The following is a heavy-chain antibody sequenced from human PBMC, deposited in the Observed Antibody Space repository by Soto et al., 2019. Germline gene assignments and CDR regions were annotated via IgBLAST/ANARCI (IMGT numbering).Heavy chain of an antibody. CDR2: INNDGSDT. J-gene: IGHJ4*02. CDR3: TRAPGQRPLDY. CDR1: GFTLSAYW. Sequence: EVQLVESGGGLVQPGGSLRLSCAASGFTLSAYWMHWVRQAPGKGLLWVSRINNDGSDTTYADSVNCLFTISRDNAKNTLYLQMDTLRAEDTDVSSCTRAPGQRPLDYWGQGSLVIVSS. V-gene: IGHV3-74*01.